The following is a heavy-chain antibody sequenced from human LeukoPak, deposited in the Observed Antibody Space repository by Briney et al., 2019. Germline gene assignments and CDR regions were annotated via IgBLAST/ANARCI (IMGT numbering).Heavy chain of an antibody. CDR2: ISSSSSYI. CDR1: GFTFSNAW. CDR3: ARDMYYDFWSGYTHVKKFDY. D-gene: IGHD3-3*01. V-gene: IGHV3-21*01. Sequence: KSGGSLRLSCAASGFTFSNAWMNWVRQAPGKGLEWVSSISSSSSYIYYADSVKGRFTISRDNAKNSLYLQMNSLRAEDTAVYYCARDMYYDFWSGYTHVKKFDYWGQGTLVTVSS. J-gene: IGHJ4*02.